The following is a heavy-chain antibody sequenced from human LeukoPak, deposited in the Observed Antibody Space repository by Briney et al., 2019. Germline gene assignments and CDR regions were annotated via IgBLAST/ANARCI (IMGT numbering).Heavy chain of an antibody. Sequence: GESLKISCKGSGYSFTSYWIGWVRQMPGKGLEWMGIIYPGDSDTRHSPPFQGQVTISADKSISTAYLQWSSLQASDTAMYYCARPLVYYGSGSYYKPGWFDPWGQGTLVTVSS. J-gene: IGHJ5*02. V-gene: IGHV5-51*01. CDR1: GYSFTSYW. CDR3: ARPLVYYGSGSYYKPGWFDP. CDR2: IYPGDSDT. D-gene: IGHD3-10*01.